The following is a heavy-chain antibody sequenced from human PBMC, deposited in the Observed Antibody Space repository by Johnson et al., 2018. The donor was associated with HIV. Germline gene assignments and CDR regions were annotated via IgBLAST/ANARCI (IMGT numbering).Heavy chain of an antibody. V-gene: IGHV3-74*01. CDR2: INSDGSST. J-gene: IGHJ3*02. D-gene: IGHD2-2*02. CDR3: ARPNFLYEKDAFDI. CDR1: GFTFSSYW. Sequence: VQLVESGGGLVQPGGSLRLSCAASGFTFSSYWMHWVRQAPGKGLVWVSRINSDGSSTSYADSVKGRFTISRDNAKNTLYLQMNSLRAEDTAVYYCARPNFLYEKDAFDIWGQGTMVTVSS.